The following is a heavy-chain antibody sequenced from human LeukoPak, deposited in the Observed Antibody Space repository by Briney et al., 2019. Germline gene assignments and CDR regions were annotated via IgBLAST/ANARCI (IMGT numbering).Heavy chain of an antibody. CDR3: SRLRGYSYGYADY. Sequence: GGSLRLSCAASGFTFSSYWMSRVRQAPGRGLEWVANINQDESEAFSVDSVKGRFTISRDNAKNSLYLQMNSLRSEDTAVYYCSRLRGYSYGYADYWGQGTLVTVSS. CDR1: GFTFSSYW. V-gene: IGHV3-7*01. J-gene: IGHJ4*02. CDR2: INQDESEA. D-gene: IGHD5-18*01.